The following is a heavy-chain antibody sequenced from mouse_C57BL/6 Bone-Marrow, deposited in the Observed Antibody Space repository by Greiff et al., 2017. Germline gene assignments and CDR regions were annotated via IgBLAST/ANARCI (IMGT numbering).Heavy chain of an antibody. CDR3: ATYSNYY. D-gene: IGHD2-5*01. CDR1: GYTFPDYN. CDR2: INPNNGGT. J-gene: IGHJ3*01. Sequence: EVKLVESGPELVKPGASVKMSCKASGYTFPDYNMHWVKQSHGKSLEWIGYINPNNGGTSYNQKFKGKATLTVNKASSTAYMELRSLTAADSAVYYCATYSNYYWGQGTRVTVSA. V-gene: IGHV1-22*01.